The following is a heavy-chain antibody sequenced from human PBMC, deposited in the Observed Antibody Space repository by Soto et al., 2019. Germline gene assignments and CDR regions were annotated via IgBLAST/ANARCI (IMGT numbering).Heavy chain of an antibody. CDR3: AKDRREWLNGMDV. J-gene: IGHJ6*02. CDR2: ISWNSGSI. CDR1: GFTFDDYA. D-gene: IGHD6-19*01. Sequence: GGSLRLSCAASGFTFDDYAMHWVRQAPGKGLEWVSGISWNSGSIGYADTVKGRFTISRDNAKNSQYLQMNSLRAEDTALYYCAKDRREWLNGMDVWGQGTTVTVSS. V-gene: IGHV3-9*01.